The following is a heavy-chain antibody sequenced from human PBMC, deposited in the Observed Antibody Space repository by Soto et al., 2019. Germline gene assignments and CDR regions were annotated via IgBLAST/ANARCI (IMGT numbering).Heavy chain of an antibody. CDR3: ARDQAGTGSFDY. V-gene: IGHV1-46*01. CDR1: GYTFTSYY. Sequence: ASVKVSCKASGYTFTSYYMHWVRQAPGQGLEWMGIINPSGGSTSYAQKFQGRVTMTRDTSTSTAYMELRSLRSDDTAVYYCARDQAGTGSFDYWGQGTLVTVSS. D-gene: IGHD1-7*01. CDR2: INPSGGST. J-gene: IGHJ4*02.